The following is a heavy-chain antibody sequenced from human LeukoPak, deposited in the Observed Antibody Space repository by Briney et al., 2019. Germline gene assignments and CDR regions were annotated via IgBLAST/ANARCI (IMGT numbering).Heavy chain of an antibody. CDR3: AKGGLFRGGLDS. D-gene: IGHD3-16*01. Sequence: PGGSPRLSSAASGFTFSTYALTCVRQSPGNGLEWFSSFSGSVYITYYADSVEGRFTISRDNSKGTLCLEMNRLRAEDTVVYYCAKGGLFRGGLDSWGQGTLVTVSS. CDR1: GFTFSTYA. J-gene: IGHJ4*02. V-gene: IGHV3-23*01. CDR2: FSGSVYIT.